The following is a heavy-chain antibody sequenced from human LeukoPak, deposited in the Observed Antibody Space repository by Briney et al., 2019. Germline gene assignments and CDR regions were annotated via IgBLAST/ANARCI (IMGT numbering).Heavy chain of an antibody. CDR1: GFTFNNYW. J-gene: IGHJ3*01. CDR2: IDGDASRT. V-gene: IGHV3-74*01. Sequence: PGGSLRLSCAASGFTFNNYWIHWVRHVPGKDLVWVSRIDGDASRTNYADSVKGRFTISRDNVKNMVYLQMSSLTVEDTAVYYCARYCNGDTCDGAIDLWGQGTLVTVSS. D-gene: IGHD2-15*01. CDR3: ARYCNGDTCDGAIDL.